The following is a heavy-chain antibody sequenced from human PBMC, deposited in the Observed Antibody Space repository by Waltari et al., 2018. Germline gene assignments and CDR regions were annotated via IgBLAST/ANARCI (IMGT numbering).Heavy chain of an antibody. J-gene: IGHJ4*02. CDR2: IYSDGDT. CDR1: GFTVSSNF. CDR3: AGRTGDYFDY. V-gene: IGHV3-53*01. Sequence: EVQLVESGGGLIQPGGSLRLSCAASGFTVSSNFMTCVRQAPGKGLEYVSVIYSDGDTYYAASVKGRFTISRDNAKNTLYLQMNSLRAEDTAVYFCAGRTGDYFDYWGQGTLVTVSS.